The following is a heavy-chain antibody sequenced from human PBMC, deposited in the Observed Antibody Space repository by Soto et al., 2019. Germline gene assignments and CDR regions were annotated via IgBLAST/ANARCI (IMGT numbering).Heavy chain of an antibody. CDR3: PRNRGSPLLPFGVVIQKYDYYYGMDV. D-gene: IGHD3-3*01. Sequence: ASVKVSCKASGYTFTSYGISWVRQAPGQGLEWMGWISAYNGNTNYAQKLQGRVTMTTDTSTSTAYMELRSLRSDDTAVYYCPRNRGSPLLPFGVVIQKYDYYYGMDVWGQGTTVTVSS. V-gene: IGHV1-18*04. CDR2: ISAYNGNT. J-gene: IGHJ6*02. CDR1: GYTFTSYG.